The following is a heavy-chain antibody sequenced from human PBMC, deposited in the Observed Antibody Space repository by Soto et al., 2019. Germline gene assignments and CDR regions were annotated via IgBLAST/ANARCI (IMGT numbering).Heavy chain of an antibody. CDR2: ISAYNGNT. CDR1: GYTFTSYG. V-gene: IGHV1-18*01. D-gene: IGHD3-3*01. CDR3: ASTIFGVVNYNSYFDY. J-gene: IGHJ4*02. Sequence: WASVKVSCKASGYTFTSYGISWVRQAPGQGLEWMGWISAYNGNTNYAQKLQGRVTMTTDTSTSTAYMELRSLRSDDTAVYYCASTIFGVVNYNSYFDYWRQGTLVTVSS.